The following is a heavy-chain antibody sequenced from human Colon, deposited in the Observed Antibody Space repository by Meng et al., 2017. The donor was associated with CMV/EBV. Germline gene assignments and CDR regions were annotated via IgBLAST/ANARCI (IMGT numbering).Heavy chain of an antibody. CDR3: AREKATVTTFMLLY. D-gene: IGHD4-17*01. CDR1: GYTFNSYP. J-gene: IGHJ4*02. V-gene: IGHV1-18*01. Sequence: QVPLVQSGAEVKKPGASVKVPCTASGYTFNSYPISWVRQAPGQGLEWMGWISTYNGNTNYAQKFQGRLTLTTDTSTSTAYMELRGLRSDDTAVYYCAREKATVTTFMLLYWGLGTLVTVSS. CDR2: ISTYNGNT.